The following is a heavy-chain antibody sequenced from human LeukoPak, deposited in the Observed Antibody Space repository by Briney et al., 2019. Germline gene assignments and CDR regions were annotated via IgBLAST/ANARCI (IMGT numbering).Heavy chain of an antibody. Sequence: PGGSLRLSCAASGFTFSGYGMHWVRQAPGKGLEWVAFIRHDGSDKYHADSVKGRFTISRDNSKTTLYLQMNNLRAEDTAVYYCARGTPSSSGWLYYGMDVWGQGTTVTVSS. D-gene: IGHD6-19*01. V-gene: IGHV3-30*02. CDR2: IRHDGSDK. CDR1: GFTFSGYG. J-gene: IGHJ6*02. CDR3: ARGTPSSSGWLYYGMDV.